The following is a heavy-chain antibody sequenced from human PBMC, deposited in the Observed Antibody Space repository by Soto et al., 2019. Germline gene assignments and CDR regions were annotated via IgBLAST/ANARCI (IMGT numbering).Heavy chain of an antibody. V-gene: IGHV3-23*01. CDR3: AKDAKILDWLPTSYYYDF. CDR1: GVSFSSYA. J-gene: IGHJ4*02. Sequence: GGSLRLSCAASGVSFSSYAMSWVRQSPGKGLEWVSSISRSGNSTYSADSVRGRFTISRDNSKNTLYLQMYSLRAEDTAVYYCAKDAKILDWLPTSYYYDFWGRGALVTVSS. D-gene: IGHD3-9*01. CDR2: ISRSGNST.